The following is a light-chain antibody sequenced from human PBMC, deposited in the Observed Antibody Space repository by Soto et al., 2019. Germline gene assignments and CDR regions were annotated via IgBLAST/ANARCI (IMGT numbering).Light chain of an antibody. Sequence: DIQLTQCPSLVSASVGDRVTITCRASQGISSYLAWYQQKPGKAPELLIYGASTLQSGVPSRFSGSGSGTEFTLTISSLQPEDFATYYCQQLNSYPITFGQGTRLEIK. V-gene: IGKV1-9*01. J-gene: IGKJ5*01. CDR3: QQLNSYPIT. CDR1: QGISSY. CDR2: GAS.